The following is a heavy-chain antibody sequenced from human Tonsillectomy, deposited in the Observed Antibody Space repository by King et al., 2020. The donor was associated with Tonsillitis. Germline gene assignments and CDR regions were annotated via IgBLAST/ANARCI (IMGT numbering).Heavy chain of an antibody. CDR3: AKTYSSAWPENFQY. Sequence: VQLVESGAEVKKPGESLKISCTGSGYDFTGYWIAWVRQMPGKGLEWMGIIYPGDSDTRYSPSFEGQVTISADKSISTAYLHWTSLQASDTAMYFCAKTYSSAWPENFQYWGRGTLVTVSS. V-gene: IGHV5-51*03. J-gene: IGHJ1*01. CDR2: IYPGDSDT. CDR1: GYDFTGYW. D-gene: IGHD6-19*01.